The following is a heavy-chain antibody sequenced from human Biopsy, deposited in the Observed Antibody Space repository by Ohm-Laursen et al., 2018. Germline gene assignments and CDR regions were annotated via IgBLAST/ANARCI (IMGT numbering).Heavy chain of an antibody. D-gene: IGHD2-2*01. CDR1: GGSFSSYA. Sequence: SVKVSCKPSGGSFSSYAISWVRQAPGPGLEWMGGIIPSFGTPNYAQMFQGRVTITADTSTSTAYMELSSLRSDDTAVYYGARGRRLPAAISSYYYAMDVWGQGTTVTVSS. CDR2: IIPSFGTP. J-gene: IGHJ6*02. CDR3: ARGRRLPAAISSYYYAMDV. V-gene: IGHV1-69*06.